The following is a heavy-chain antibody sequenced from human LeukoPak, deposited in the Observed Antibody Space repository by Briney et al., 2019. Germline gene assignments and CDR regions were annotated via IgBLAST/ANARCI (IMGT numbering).Heavy chain of an antibody. Sequence: PGGSLRLPCAASGFTLSSYWIHWVRQAPGKGLVWVSLIRRDGTTSFAASAQGRFTISRDNSKNTLYLQMNSLRVEDTAVYYCARDSTYYASGSSGPHYFDSWGQGTLVTVSS. CDR1: GFTLSSYW. CDR3: ARDSTYYASGSSGPHYFDS. V-gene: IGHV3-74*01. D-gene: IGHD3-10*01. J-gene: IGHJ4*02. CDR2: IRRDGTT.